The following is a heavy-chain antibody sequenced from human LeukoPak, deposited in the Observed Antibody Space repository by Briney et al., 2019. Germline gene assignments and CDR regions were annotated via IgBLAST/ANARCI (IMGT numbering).Heavy chain of an antibody. J-gene: IGHJ6*03. CDR3: ATGDIAVAGDYYYYYMDV. CDR2: MNPNSGNT. V-gene: IGHV1-8*03. CDR1: GYTFTSYD. D-gene: IGHD6-19*01. Sequence: ASLKGSCKASGYTFTSYDINSVRQATGQGLEWRGWMNPNSGNTGYAQKFQGRVTITRNTSISTAYMELSSLRSEDTAVYYCATGDIAVAGDYYYYYMDVWGKGTTVTVSS.